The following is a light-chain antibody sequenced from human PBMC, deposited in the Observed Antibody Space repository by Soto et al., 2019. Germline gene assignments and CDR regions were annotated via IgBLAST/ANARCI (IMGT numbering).Light chain of an antibody. CDR1: QGIGSG. CDR2: AAS. CDR3: LQHNSYPPT. Sequence: DLQMTQSPSSLYAAVGDRVTITCRASQGIGSGLGWYQQKPGKAPKRLIYAASSLQSGVPSRFSGRGSGTEFTLTISSLQTDDFATYYCLQHNSYPPTFGGGTKVEIK. J-gene: IGKJ4*01. V-gene: IGKV1-17*01.